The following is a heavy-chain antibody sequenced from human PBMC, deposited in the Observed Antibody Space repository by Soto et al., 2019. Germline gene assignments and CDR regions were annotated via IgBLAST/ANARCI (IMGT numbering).Heavy chain of an antibody. V-gene: IGHV3-33*01. CDR1: GFPFNNYA. D-gene: IGHD2-2*01. Sequence: GGSLRLSCAASGFPFNNYAMHWVRQAPGKGLEWVASLWYDGSNKFYADSVKGRFTISRDNSKDTLFLEMNSLRAEDTAVYFCARDRLSTFYYYGMDVWGPGTTVTVSS. J-gene: IGHJ6*02. CDR3: ARDRLSTFYYYGMDV. CDR2: LWYDGSNK.